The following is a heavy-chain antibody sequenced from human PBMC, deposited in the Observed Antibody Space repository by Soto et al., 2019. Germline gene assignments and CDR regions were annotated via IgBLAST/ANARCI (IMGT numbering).Heavy chain of an antibody. V-gene: IGHV4-30-4*01. J-gene: IGHJ4*02. CDR2: IYYSGST. CDR3: ARPKPVVAATLDYFDY. D-gene: IGHD2-15*01. Sequence: PSETLSLTCTVSGGSISSGDYYWSWIRQPPGKGLEWIGYIYYSGSTYYNPSLKSRVTISVDTSKNQFSLKLSSVTAADTAVYYCARPKPVVAATLDYFDYWGQGTLVTVSS. CDR1: GGSISSGDYY.